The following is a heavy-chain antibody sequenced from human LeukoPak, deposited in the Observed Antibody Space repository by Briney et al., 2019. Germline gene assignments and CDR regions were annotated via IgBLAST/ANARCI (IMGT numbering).Heavy chain of an antibody. CDR2: IQEDGSEK. J-gene: IGHJ4*02. Sequence: GGPLRHSCIASGLPLSSYWMSWVRQAPGGGLQWVANIQEDGSEKYYVDSVRGRFTISRDSAKISLYLQMNSLRAEDTAVYYCASQFWGAAVAGTTLVYWGEGTLVTVSS. V-gene: IGHV3-7*05. D-gene: IGHD6-19*01. CDR3: ASQFWGAAVAGTTLVY. CDR1: GLPLSSYW.